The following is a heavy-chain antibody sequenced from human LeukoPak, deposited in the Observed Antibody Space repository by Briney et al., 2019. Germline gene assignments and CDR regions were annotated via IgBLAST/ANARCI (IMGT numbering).Heavy chain of an antibody. CDR2: INHSGST. D-gene: IGHD3-3*01. Sequence: PSETLSLTCAVYGGSFSGYYWSWIRQPPGKGLEWIGEINHSGSTNYNPSLKSRVTISVDTSKNQFSLKLSSVTAADTAVYYCARGDDFWSGFPDYWGQGTLVTVSS. CDR1: GGSFSGYY. CDR3: ARGDDFWSGFPDY. V-gene: IGHV4-34*01. J-gene: IGHJ4*02.